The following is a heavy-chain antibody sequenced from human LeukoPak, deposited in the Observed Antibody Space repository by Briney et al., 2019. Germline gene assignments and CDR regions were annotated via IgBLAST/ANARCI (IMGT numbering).Heavy chain of an antibody. CDR3: ARHPTYYDFWSGYYFSGPFLDY. D-gene: IGHD3-3*01. CDR1: GGSISSSSYY. J-gene: IGHJ4*02. Sequence: SETLSLTCTVSGGSISSSSYYWGWIRQPPGKGLEWIGSIYYSGSTYYNPSLKSQVTISVDTSKNQFSLKLSSVTAADTAVYYCARHPTYYDFWSGYYFSGPFLDYWGQGTLVTVSS. V-gene: IGHV4-39*01. CDR2: IYYSGST.